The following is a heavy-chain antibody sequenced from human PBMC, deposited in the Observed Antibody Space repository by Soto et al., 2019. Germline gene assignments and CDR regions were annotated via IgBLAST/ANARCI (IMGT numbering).Heavy chain of an antibody. J-gene: IGHJ4*02. CDR1: GFTFSSYG. CDR3: ASQYDFWSGYYLGA. Sequence: QVQLVESGGGVVQPGRSLRLSCAASGFTFSSYGMHWVRQAPGKGLEWVAVIWYAGSNKYYTDSVKGRFTISRDNSKNTLYLQKNSLRAEDTAVYYCASQYDFWSGYYLGAWGQGTLVTVSS. V-gene: IGHV3-33*01. D-gene: IGHD3-3*01. CDR2: IWYAGSNK.